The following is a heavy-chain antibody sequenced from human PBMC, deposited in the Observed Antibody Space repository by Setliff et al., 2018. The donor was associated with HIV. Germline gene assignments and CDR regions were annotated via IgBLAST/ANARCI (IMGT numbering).Heavy chain of an antibody. J-gene: IGHJ4*02. CDR1: GGSISSGSYY. V-gene: IGHV4-61*02. D-gene: IGHD2-15*01. CDR2: VYTSGST. Sequence: PSETLSLTCSVSGGSISSGSYYWNWIRQPAGKGLEWIGRVYTSGSTNYNPALQRRITISVDTSKNQFSLKLSSVTAADTAVYYWTRTNPLAAPPFDFWGQGTLVTVSS. CDR3: TRTNPLAAPPFDF.